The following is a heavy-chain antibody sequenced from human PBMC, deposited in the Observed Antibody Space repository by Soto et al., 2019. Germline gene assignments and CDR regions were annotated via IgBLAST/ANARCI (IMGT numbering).Heavy chain of an antibody. D-gene: IGHD3-22*01. Sequence: QVQLVQSGAEVKKPGSSVKVSCKASGGTFSSHTISWVRQAPGQGLEWMGRIIPILGIANYAQKFQGRVTITADKSTSTAYMELSSLRSEDTAVYYCARGLHYDSISLDDYWGQGTLVTVSS. CDR1: GGTFSSHT. CDR3: ARGLHYDSISLDDY. J-gene: IGHJ4*02. CDR2: IIPILGIA. V-gene: IGHV1-69*02.